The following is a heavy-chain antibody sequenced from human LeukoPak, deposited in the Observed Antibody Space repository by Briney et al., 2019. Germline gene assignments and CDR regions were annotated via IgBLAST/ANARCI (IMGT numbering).Heavy chain of an antibody. V-gene: IGHV4-39*01. J-gene: IGHJ4*02. CDR2: IYFSGTT. D-gene: IGHD4-17*01. CDR1: GDSIRSSTYY. CDR3: ARWSSGDYTFDY. Sequence: NPSETLSLTCTVSGDSIRSSTYYWGWIRQPRGKGLEWIGSIYFSGTTYYNASRKSRITISADTSKDQFYLKLSSVTAADTAVYYCARWSSGDYTFDYWGQGTLVTVSS.